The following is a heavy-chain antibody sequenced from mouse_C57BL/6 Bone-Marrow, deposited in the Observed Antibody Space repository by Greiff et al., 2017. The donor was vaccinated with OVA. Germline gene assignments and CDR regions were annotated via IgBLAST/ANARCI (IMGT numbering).Heavy chain of an antibody. D-gene: IGHD4-1*01. CDR3: TTWGWDSWYFDV. CDR2: IDPENGDT. CDR1: GFTIKDDY. J-gene: IGHJ1*03. Sequence: VQLQQSGAELVRPGASVKLSCTASGFTIKDDYMHWVKQRPEQGLEWIGWIDPENGDTDYASKFQGKATLTADTSSNTAYLQLSSLTSADTAGDYCTTWGWDSWYFDVWGTGTTVTVSS. V-gene: IGHV14-4*01.